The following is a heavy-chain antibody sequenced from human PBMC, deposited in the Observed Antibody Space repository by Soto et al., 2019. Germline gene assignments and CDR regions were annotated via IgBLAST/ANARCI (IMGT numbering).Heavy chain of an antibody. CDR1: GGSITSGQW. V-gene: IGHV4-4*02. CDR3: ARQSFWSRFSSYCMDV. J-gene: IGHJ6*02. CDR2: IYHSGSS. Sequence: KASETLSLTCAVSGGSITSGQWWSWVRQPPGKGLEWIGEIYHSGSSNYNPSLKSRVTISVDKSKTQFSLRLSSVTAADTAVYYCARQSFWSRFSSYCMDVSCPGPTLTLSS. D-gene: IGHD3-3*01.